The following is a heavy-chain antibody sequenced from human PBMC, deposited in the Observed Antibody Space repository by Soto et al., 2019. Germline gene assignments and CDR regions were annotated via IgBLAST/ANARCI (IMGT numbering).Heavy chain of an antibody. CDR1: GGSIYRSGYY. D-gene: IGHD2-15*01. J-gene: IGHJ4*02. CDR2: IDYNGFT. CDR3: GKVLVGATGHTDSDS. V-gene: IGHV4-39*01. Sequence: QVQLQESGPGLVKPSETLSLTCTVSGGSIYRSGYYWGWIRQPPGRGLEWIGNIDYNGFTYSNPSLTSRVTISRDTSKNQFSLKLTSVTAAAPALYYCGKVLVGATGHTDSDSRGPGTLVAVSS.